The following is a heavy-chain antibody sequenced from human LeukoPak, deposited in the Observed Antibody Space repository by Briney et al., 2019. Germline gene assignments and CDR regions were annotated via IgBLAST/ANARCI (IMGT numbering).Heavy chain of an antibody. CDR3: ATSSRKLLWFGELLGFDP. J-gene: IGHJ5*02. CDR1: GGSFSGYY. Sequence: PSETLSLTCAVYGGSFSGYYWSWIRQPPGKGLEWIGEINHSGSTNYNPSLKSRVTISVDTSKNQFSLKLSSVTAADTAVYYCATSSRKLLWFGELLGFDPWGQGTLVTVSS. V-gene: IGHV4-34*01. CDR2: INHSGST. D-gene: IGHD3-10*01.